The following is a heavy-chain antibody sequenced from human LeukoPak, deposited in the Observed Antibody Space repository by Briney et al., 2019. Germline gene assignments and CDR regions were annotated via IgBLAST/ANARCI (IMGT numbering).Heavy chain of an antibody. D-gene: IGHD3-16*01. Sequence: SVKVSCKASGGTFSSYAISWVRQAPGQGLEWMGGIIPIFGTANYAQKFQGRVTITADESTSTAYMELSGLRSEDTAVYYCATKLMITFGGGNDYWGQGTLVTVSS. CDR1: GGTFSSYA. J-gene: IGHJ4*02. CDR3: ATKLMITFGGGNDY. CDR2: IIPIFGTA. V-gene: IGHV1-69*13.